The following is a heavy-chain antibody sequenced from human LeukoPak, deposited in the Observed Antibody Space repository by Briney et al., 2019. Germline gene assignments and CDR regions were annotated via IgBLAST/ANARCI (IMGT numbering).Heavy chain of an antibody. Sequence: SETLSLTCTVSGGSISSSSYYWGWIRQPRGKGLEWIGSIYYSGSTYYNPSLKSRVTISVDTSKNQFSLKLSSVTAADTAVYYCARLALVGATGYWGQGTLVTVSS. D-gene: IGHD1-26*01. CDR3: ARLALVGATGY. CDR1: GGSISSSSYY. V-gene: IGHV4-39*01. CDR2: IYYSGST. J-gene: IGHJ4*02.